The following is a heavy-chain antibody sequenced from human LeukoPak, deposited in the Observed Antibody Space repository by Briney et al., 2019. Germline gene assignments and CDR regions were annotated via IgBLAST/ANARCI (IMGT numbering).Heavy chain of an antibody. V-gene: IGHV5-10-1*01. CDR3: ARHGELWLPKTYYFDY. J-gene: IGHJ4*02. Sequence: PGASLRISCKGSGYIFTSYWISWVRQMPGKGLEWMGRIDPSDSYTNYSPSFQGHVTISADKSISTAYLQWSSLKASDTAMYYCARHGELWLPKTYYFDYWGQGTLVTVSS. CDR2: IDPSDSYT. CDR1: GYIFTSYW. D-gene: IGHD5-18*01.